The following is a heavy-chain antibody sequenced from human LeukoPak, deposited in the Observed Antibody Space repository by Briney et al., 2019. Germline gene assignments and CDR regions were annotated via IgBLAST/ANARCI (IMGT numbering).Heavy chain of an antibody. CDR2: ISGSGGST. V-gene: IGHV3-23*01. D-gene: IGHD3-3*01. Sequence: GGSLRLSCAASGFTFSSYAMSWVRQAPGKGLEWVSAISGSGGSTYYADSVKGRFTISRDNSKNTLYLQMNSLRAEDTAVYYCAKAGRGWHYDFWSGYPLSGYYYYMDVWGKGTTVTVSS. J-gene: IGHJ6*03. CDR3: AKAGRGWHYDFWSGYPLSGYYYYMDV. CDR1: GFTFSSYA.